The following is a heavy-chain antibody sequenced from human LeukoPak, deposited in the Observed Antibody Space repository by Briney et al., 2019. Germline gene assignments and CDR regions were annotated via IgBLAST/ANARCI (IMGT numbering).Heavy chain of an antibody. CDR2: ISSSSSYI. CDR3: ASIDYDFWSGDTYYFDY. CDR1: GFTFSSYA. J-gene: IGHJ4*02. Sequence: GGSLRLSCAASGFTFSSYAMSWVRQAPGKGLEWVSSISSSSSYIYYADSVKGRFTISRDNAKNSLYLQMNSLRAEDTAVYYCASIDYDFWSGDTYYFDYWGQGTLVTVSS. D-gene: IGHD3-3*01. V-gene: IGHV3-21*01.